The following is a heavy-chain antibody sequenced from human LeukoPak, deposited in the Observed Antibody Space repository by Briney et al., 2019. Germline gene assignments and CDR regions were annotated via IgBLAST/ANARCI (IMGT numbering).Heavy chain of an antibody. CDR1: GYSISSGYY. Sequence: SETLSLTCTVSGYSISSGYYWGWIRQPPGKGLEWIGSIYHSGSTYYNPSLKSRVTISVDTSKNQFSLKLSSVTAADTAAYYCARQISIAAGYYYYMDVWGKGTTVTVSS. J-gene: IGHJ6*03. CDR2: IYHSGST. D-gene: IGHD6-13*01. CDR3: ARQISIAAGYYYYMDV. V-gene: IGHV4-38-2*02.